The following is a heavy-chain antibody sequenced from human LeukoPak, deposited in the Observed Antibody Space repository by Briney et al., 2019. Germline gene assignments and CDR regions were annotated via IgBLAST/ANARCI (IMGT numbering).Heavy chain of an antibody. J-gene: IGHJ4*02. CDR2: IYYSGDT. CDR1: GGSISSGDYY. CDR3: ARGRRPLIAAAFDY. V-gene: IGHV4-30-4*08. D-gene: IGHD6-13*01. Sequence: SETLSLTCTVSGGSISSGDYYWSWIRQRPGRGLEWIGYIYYSGDTYYNPSLRSRVSISVDTSKNQFSLKLSSVTAADTAVYYCARGRRPLIAAAFDYWGQGTLVTVSS.